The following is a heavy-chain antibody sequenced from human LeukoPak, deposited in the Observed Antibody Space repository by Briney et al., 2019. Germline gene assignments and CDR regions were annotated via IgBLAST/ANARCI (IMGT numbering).Heavy chain of an antibody. CDR1: GFTFDDYG. Sequence: GGSLRLSCAASGFTFDDYGMSWVRHAPGKGLEWVSGINWNGGRTGYADSVKGRFTISRDNAKNSLYLHMNSLRVEDTALYYCARDRVVVATTTPPYWYFDLWGRGTLVTVSS. CDR3: ARDRVVVATTTPPYWYFDL. V-gene: IGHV3-20*04. D-gene: IGHD2-15*01. CDR2: INWNGGRT. J-gene: IGHJ2*01.